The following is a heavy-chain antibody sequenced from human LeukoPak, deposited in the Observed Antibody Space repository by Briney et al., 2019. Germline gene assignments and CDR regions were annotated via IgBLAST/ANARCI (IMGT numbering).Heavy chain of an antibody. V-gene: IGHV3-30*18. CDR3: AKDGRDGYNFDY. CDR2: ISYDGSNK. D-gene: IGHD5-24*01. Sequence: GRSLRLSCAASGFTFSSYGMHWVRQAPGKGLEWVAVISYDGSNKHYADSVKGRLTISRDNSKNTLYLQMNSLRAEDTAVYYCAKDGRDGYNFDYWGQGTLVTVSS. J-gene: IGHJ4*02. CDR1: GFTFSSYG.